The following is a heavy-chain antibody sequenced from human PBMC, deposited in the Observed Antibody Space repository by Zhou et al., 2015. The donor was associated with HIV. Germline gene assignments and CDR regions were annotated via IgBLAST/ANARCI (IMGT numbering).Heavy chain of an antibody. V-gene: IGHV3-15*01. D-gene: IGHD3-16*01. J-gene: IGHJ6*02. Sequence: EVQLVESGGGLVKPGGSLRLSCAASGFTFTNAWMSWVRQAPGKGLEWVGRIKSKTDGGTTDYAAPVKGRFSISRDDSKTTLYLQMNSLKTEDTAVYYCITPREPWGTYYGMDVWGQGTTVTVSS. CDR3: ITPREPWGTYYGMDV. CDR2: IKSKTDGGTT. CDR1: GFTFTNAW.